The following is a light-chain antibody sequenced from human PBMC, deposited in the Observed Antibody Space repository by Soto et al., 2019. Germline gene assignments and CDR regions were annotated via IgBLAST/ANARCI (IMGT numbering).Light chain of an antibody. V-gene: IGKV1-39*01. J-gene: IGKJ3*01. CDR2: ATS. Sequence: DIQMTQSPSSLSASVGDRVTITCRASQTISSYLTWYQQKSGQAPKLLIYATSTLQSGVPSRFSGSGSGTDFTLTISSLQPEYFATYYCQQSYSAPLTFGPGTRVDLK. CDR1: QTISSY. CDR3: QQSYSAPLT.